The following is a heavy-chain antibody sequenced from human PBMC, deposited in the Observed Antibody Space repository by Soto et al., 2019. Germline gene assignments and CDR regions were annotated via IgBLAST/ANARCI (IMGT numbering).Heavy chain of an antibody. CDR2: ITWNGNVI. J-gene: IGHJ4*03. D-gene: IGHD2-8*02. CDR3: AKRGPDAFCAGGRCYFDS. Sequence: EVQMVESGGGFIQPGRSLGLSCAASGFTFDDYAMHWVRRVPGRGLEWVSSITWNGNVIGYADSVKGRFTVSRDNAKNSLYLQMSDLRPEDTALYYCAKRGPDAFCAGGRCYFDSWGQGIQVTVTS. CDR1: GFTFDDYA. V-gene: IGHV3-9*01.